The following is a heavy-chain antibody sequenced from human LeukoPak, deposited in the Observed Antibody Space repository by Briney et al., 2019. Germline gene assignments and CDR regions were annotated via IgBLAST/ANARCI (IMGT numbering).Heavy chain of an antibody. CDR1: GGTFSSHA. CDR3: ARVHRKNNWFDP. V-gene: IGHV1-69*04. J-gene: IGHJ5*02. Sequence: ASVKVSCKASGGTFSSHAISWVRQAPGQGLEWMGRIIPILGIANYAQKFQGRVTITADKSTSTAYMELSSLRSDDTAVYYCARVHRKNNWFDPWGQGTLVTVSS. CDR2: IIPILGIA.